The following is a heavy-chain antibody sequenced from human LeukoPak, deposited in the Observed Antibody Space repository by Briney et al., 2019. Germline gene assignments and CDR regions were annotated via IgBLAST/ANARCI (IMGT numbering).Heavy chain of an antibody. Sequence: GASVTVSCKVSGYTLTELAMHWVRQAPGKGLEWMGGIIPIFGTANYAQKFQGRVTITTDESTSTAYMELSSLRSEDTAVYYCASTNFYSSSSTAFDYWGQGTLVTVSS. V-gene: IGHV1-69*05. CDR2: IIPIFGTA. CDR3: ASTNFYSSSSTAFDY. J-gene: IGHJ4*02. CDR1: GYTLTELA. D-gene: IGHD6-6*01.